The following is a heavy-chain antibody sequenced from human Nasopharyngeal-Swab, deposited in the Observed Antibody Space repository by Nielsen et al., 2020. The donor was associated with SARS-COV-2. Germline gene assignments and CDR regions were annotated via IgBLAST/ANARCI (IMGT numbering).Heavy chain of an antibody. J-gene: IGHJ6*02. D-gene: IGHD2-2*01. CDR3: ARDQDVVVPAAIDYYYYGVDV. V-gene: IGHV3-11*04. Sequence: WIRQPPGKGLEWVSYISSSGSTIYYADSVKGRFTISRDNAKNSLYLQMNSLRAEDTAVYYCARDQDVVVPAAIDYYYYGVDVWGQGTTVTVSS. CDR2: ISSSGSTI.